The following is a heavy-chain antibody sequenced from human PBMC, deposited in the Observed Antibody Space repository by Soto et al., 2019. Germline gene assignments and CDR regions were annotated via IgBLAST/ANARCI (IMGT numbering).Heavy chain of an antibody. Sequence: SETLSLTCTVSGGSISSYYWSWIRQPPGKGLEWIGYIYYSGSTNYNPSLKSRVTISVDTSKNQFSLKLSSVTAADTAVYYCARTDFWRSLDYWGQGTLVTVSS. CDR1: GGSISSYY. CDR3: ARTDFWRSLDY. D-gene: IGHD3-3*01. V-gene: IGHV4-59*01. J-gene: IGHJ4*02. CDR2: IYYSGST.